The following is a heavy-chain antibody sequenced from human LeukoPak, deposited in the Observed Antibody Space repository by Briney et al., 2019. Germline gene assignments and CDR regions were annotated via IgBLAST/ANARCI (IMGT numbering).Heavy chain of an antibody. V-gene: IGHV4-34*01. D-gene: IGHD5-18*01. Sequence: SETLSLTCAVYGGSFSDYYWSWIRQPPGKGLEWIGEINHSGSTNYNPSLKSRVTISVDTSKNQFSLKLSSVTAADTAVYYCARVGYSYGPSEYYYYGMDVWGQGTTVTVSS. CDR1: GGSFSDYY. CDR3: ARVGYSYGPSEYYYYGMDV. CDR2: INHSGST. J-gene: IGHJ6*02.